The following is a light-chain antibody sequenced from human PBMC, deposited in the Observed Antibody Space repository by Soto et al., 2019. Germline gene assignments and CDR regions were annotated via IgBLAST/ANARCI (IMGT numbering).Light chain of an antibody. Sequence: DIPMTQSPSSLSASVGDRVTITCRASQSISSYLNWYQQKPGKAPKLLIYAASSLQSGVPSRLSGSGSGTDFTLTISSLQPEDFATYYCQQSYSTPPFTFGQGTKLEIK. V-gene: IGKV1-39*01. CDR2: AAS. CDR3: QQSYSTPPFT. J-gene: IGKJ2*01. CDR1: QSISSY.